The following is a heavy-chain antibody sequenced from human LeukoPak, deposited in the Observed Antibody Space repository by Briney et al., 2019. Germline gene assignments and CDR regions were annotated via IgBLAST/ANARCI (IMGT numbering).Heavy chain of an antibody. V-gene: IGHV1-18*01. CDR2: ISAYNGNT. Sequence: ASVNVSCKASGYTFTSYGISWVRQAPGQGLEWMGWISAYNGNTNYAQKLQGRVTMTTDTSTSTAYMELRSLRSDDTAVYYCARALAYSSSWYPYYFDYWGQGTLVTVSS. J-gene: IGHJ4*02. CDR1: GYTFTSYG. D-gene: IGHD6-13*01. CDR3: ARALAYSSSWYPYYFDY.